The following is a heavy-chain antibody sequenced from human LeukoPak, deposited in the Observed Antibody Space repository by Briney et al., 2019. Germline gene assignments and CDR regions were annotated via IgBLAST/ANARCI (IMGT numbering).Heavy chain of an antibody. V-gene: IGHV4-39*07. CDR2: FYYSGST. Sequence: SETLSLTCTVSGGSISSSSYYWGWIRQPPGKGLEWIGSFYYSGSTYYNPSLKSRVTISVDTSKNQFSLKLNSVTAADTAVYYCARSSEGRYYYDSSGYSYYYYMDVWGKGTTVTISS. D-gene: IGHD3-22*01. J-gene: IGHJ6*03. CDR3: ARSSEGRYYYDSSGYSYYYYMDV. CDR1: GGSISSSSYY.